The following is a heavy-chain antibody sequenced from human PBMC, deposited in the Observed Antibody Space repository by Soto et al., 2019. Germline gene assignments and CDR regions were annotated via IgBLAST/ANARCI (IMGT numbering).Heavy chain of an antibody. CDR2: IYYSGST. D-gene: IGHD6-19*01. J-gene: IGHJ4*02. CDR1: GGSISSSSYY. V-gene: IGHV4-39*01. CDR3: ARRKRAGWYDY. Sequence: QLQLQESGPGLVKPSETLSLTCTVSGGSISSSSYYWGWIRQPPGKGLEWIGSIYYSGSTYYNPSLKSRVTISVDTSKNQFSLKLSSVTAADTAVCYCARRKRAGWYDYWGQGTLVTVSS.